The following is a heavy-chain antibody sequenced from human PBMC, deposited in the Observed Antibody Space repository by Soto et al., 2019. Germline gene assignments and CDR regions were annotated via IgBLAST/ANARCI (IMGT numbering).Heavy chain of an antibody. CDR2: IYYSGST. D-gene: IGHD1-7*01. V-gene: IGHV4-59*01. CDR3: ARGGLLTGTTMGKSDY. Sequence: SETLSLTCTVSGGSISSYYWSLIRHPPLKGLEWIGYIYYSGSTNYNPSLKSRVTISVDTSKNQFSLKLSSVTAADTAVYYCARGGLLTGTTMGKSDYWGQGTLVTVSS. J-gene: IGHJ4*02. CDR1: GGSISSYY.